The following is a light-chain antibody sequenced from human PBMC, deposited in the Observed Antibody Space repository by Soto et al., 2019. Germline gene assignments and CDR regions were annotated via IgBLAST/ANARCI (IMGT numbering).Light chain of an antibody. Sequence: QSVLTQAPSASGAPGQAVTISCTGTSSDVGGYNYVSWYQQHPGKAPKLMIYEVTKRPSGVPDRFSGSKSGNTASLTVSGLQAEDEADYYCSSDAGSRYVFGTGTKVTVL. CDR1: SSDVGGYNY. J-gene: IGLJ1*01. CDR2: EVT. V-gene: IGLV2-8*01. CDR3: SSDAGSRYV.